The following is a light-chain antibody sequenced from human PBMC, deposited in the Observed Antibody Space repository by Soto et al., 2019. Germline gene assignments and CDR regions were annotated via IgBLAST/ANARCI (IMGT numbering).Light chain of an antibody. J-gene: IGKJ3*01. Sequence: DIQMTQSPSSLSASVPDRLTITCRASQTISSYLNCYQQKPGKAPKLLIYAACSLQSGVPSTPSGSGCGRDFSLTISSLQPEDFGTNYFQQSYSNLLSLGPRTKVDI. CDR2: AAC. V-gene: IGKV1-39*01. CDR1: QTISSY. CDR3: QQSYSNLLS.